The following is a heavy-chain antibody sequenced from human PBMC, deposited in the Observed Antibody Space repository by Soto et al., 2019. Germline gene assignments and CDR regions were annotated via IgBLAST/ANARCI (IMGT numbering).Heavy chain of an antibody. CDR2: ISYDGRDK. V-gene: IGHV3-30*18. J-gene: IGHJ4*02. CDR3: AKDFDIGGAAYYFDY. D-gene: IGHD3-16*01. Sequence: QVQLVESGGGVVQPGGSLRLSCAASGFTLNSYGIHWVRQAPGKGLEWVTVISYDGRDKHYADSVKGRFTISRDDSKNTLYLQMNSLRADDTAVYYCAKDFDIGGAAYYFDYWGQGTLVTVSS. CDR1: GFTLNSYG.